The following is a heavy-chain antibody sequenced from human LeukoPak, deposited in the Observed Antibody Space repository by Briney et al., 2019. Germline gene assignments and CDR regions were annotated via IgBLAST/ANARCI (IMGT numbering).Heavy chain of an antibody. CDR2: IYYTGST. V-gene: IGHV4-39*07. D-gene: IGHD2-8*01. J-gene: IGHJ4*02. Sequence: SETLSLTCTVSRGSVSSSTYYWSWVRQPPGKGLEWIASIYYTGSTYYNPSLKSRVTISLDMSKNEFFLTMASVTAADTAAYFCTAEKNGSPHYWGQGTQVTVSS. CDR3: TAEKNGSPHY. CDR1: RGSVSSSTYY.